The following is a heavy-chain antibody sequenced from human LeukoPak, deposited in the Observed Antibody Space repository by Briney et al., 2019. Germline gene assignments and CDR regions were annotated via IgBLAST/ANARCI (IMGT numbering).Heavy chain of an antibody. Sequence: GGSLRLSCAASGFTVSSNYMSWVRQAPGKGLEWVSVIYSGGSTYYADSVKGRFTISRHNSKNTLYLQMNSLRAEDTAVYYCARVHEYQLLPYYCYGMDVWGQGTTVTVSS. CDR3: ARVHEYQLLPYYCYGMDV. D-gene: IGHD2-2*01. J-gene: IGHJ6*02. CDR1: GFTVSSNY. CDR2: IYSGGST. V-gene: IGHV3-53*04.